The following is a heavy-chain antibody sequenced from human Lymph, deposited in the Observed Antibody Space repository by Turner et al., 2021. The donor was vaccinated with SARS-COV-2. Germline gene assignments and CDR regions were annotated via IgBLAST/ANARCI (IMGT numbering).Heavy chain of an antibody. CDR2: ISYDGSSK. CDR3: ARDALKKEVADTSDNWFDP. D-gene: IGHD6-19*01. Sequence: QVQLVESRGGVVQPGRSLRLSCAASGFTFSRYAMHWVRQAPGKGLEWLAVISYDGSSKFHADSVKVRFTISRDNSKNTLYLQMNSLRAEDTAVYYCARDALKKEVADTSDNWFDPWGQGTLVTVSS. V-gene: IGHV3-30-3*01. J-gene: IGHJ5*02. CDR1: GFTFSRYA.